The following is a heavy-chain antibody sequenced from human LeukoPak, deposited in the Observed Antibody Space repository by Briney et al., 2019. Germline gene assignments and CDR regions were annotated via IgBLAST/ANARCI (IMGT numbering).Heavy chain of an antibody. V-gene: IGHV4-38-2*02. CDR2: IFHSGSA. CDR1: GYSISSGYQ. D-gene: IGHD2-2*01. Sequence: PSETLALTCAVSGYSISSGYQWAWIRQSPGKGLEWIGSIFHSGSAHYNPSLKIRVTISVETSTDQFSLKMSSVTAADPAVYYCARDPRWLTPDCTSTSCYENYFDPWGQGTLVTVSS. J-gene: IGHJ5*02. CDR3: ARDPRWLTPDCTSTSCYENYFDP.